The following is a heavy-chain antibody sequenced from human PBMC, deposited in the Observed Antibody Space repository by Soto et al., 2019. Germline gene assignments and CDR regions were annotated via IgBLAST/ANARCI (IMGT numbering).Heavy chain of an antibody. CDR1: GFTFSSYA. CDR2: IGGSGGST. Sequence: PGGSLRLSCAASGFTFSSYAMRWVRQAPGKGLEWVSGIGGSGGSTYYADSVKGRFTISRDNSKNTLYLQMNSLRAEDTAVYYCAKDDRVVAATCLDYWGQGTLVTVSS. CDR3: AKDDRVVAATCLDY. V-gene: IGHV3-23*01. D-gene: IGHD2-15*01. J-gene: IGHJ4*02.